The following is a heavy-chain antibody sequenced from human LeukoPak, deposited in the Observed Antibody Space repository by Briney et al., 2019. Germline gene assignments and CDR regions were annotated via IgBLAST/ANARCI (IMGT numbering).Heavy chain of an antibody. D-gene: IGHD3-10*01. J-gene: IGHJ4*02. CDR3: ARASYYYGSGTLSPFPFDY. CDR2: INPSGGST. CDR1: GYTFTSYY. V-gene: IGHV1-46*01. Sequence: GASVKVSCKASGYTFTSYYMHRVRQAPGQGLEWMGIINPSGGSTSYAQKFQGRVTMTRDTSTSTVYMELSSLRSEDTAVYYCARASYYYGSGTLSPFPFDYWGQGTLVTVSS.